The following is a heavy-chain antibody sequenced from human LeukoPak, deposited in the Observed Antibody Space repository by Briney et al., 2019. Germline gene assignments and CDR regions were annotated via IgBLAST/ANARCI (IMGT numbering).Heavy chain of an antibody. V-gene: IGHV3-30*02. CDR1: GFTFSSYG. D-gene: IGHD3-3*01. J-gene: IGHJ4*02. Sequence: GGSLRLSCAASGFTFSSYGMHWVRQAPGKGLEWVAFIRYDGSNKYYADSVKGRFTISRDNSKNTLYLQMNSLRPEDTAVYYCAGHFGAWHYFDYWGQGTLVTVSS. CDR3: AGHFGAWHYFDY. CDR2: IRYDGSNK.